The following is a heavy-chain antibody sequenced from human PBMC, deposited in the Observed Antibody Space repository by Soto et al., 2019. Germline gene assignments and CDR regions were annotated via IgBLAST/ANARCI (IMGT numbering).Heavy chain of an antibody. CDR3: AKGYGSGNYYFLFHN. CDR2: ISGSGGST. J-gene: IGHJ4*02. V-gene: IGHV3-23*01. CDR1: GFTFSTFA. Sequence: GGSLRLSCAASGFTFSTFAMSWVRQAPGMGLEWVSVISGSGGSTYYADSVKGRFTISRDSSKNTLYLQMNSLRAEDTAVYYCAKGYGSGNYYFLFHNWGQGTLVTVSS. D-gene: IGHD3-10*01.